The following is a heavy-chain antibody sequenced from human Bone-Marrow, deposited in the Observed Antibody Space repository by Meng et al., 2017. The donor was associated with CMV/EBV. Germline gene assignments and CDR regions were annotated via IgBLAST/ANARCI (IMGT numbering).Heavy chain of an antibody. Sequence: GESLKISCAASGFTFSTYNMNWVRQAPGKGLEWVSSMSSSSRHINYADSVKGRFTISRDNAKNSLYLQMNSLRAEDTAVYYCASTNDSGGYAPNWGHGTVATVSS. D-gene: IGHD4-23*01. V-gene: IGHV3-21*01. CDR1: GFTFSTYN. CDR3: ASTNDSGGYAPN. J-gene: IGHJ4*01. CDR2: MSSSSRHI.